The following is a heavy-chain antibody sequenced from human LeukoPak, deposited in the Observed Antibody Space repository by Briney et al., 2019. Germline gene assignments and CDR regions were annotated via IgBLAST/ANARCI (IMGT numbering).Heavy chain of an antibody. CDR3: ARDANLSGYYAYYFDY. D-gene: IGHD3-22*01. CDR1: GFTFSSYE. CDR2: ISSSSSYI. J-gene: IGHJ4*02. V-gene: IGHV3-21*01. Sequence: PGGSLRLSCAASGFTFSSYEMNWVRQAPGKGLEWVSSISSSSSYIYYADSVKGRFTISRDNAKNSLYLQMNSLRAEDTAVYYCARDANLSGYYAYYFDYWGQGTLVTVSS.